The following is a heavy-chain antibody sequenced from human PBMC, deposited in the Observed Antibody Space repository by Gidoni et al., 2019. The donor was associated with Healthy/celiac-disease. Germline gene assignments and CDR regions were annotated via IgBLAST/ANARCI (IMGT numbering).Heavy chain of an antibody. V-gene: IGHV3-30-3*01. J-gene: IGHJ5*02. Sequence: QVQLVESGGGVVQPGRSLRLSCAASAFTFSSYAMHWVRQAPGKGLEWVAVISYDGSNKYYADSVKGRFTISRDNSKNTLYLQMNSLRAEDTAVYYCARDKAYGSGTNWFDPWGQGTLVTVSS. CDR2: ISYDGSNK. CDR1: AFTFSSYA. D-gene: IGHD3-10*01. CDR3: ARDKAYGSGTNWFDP.